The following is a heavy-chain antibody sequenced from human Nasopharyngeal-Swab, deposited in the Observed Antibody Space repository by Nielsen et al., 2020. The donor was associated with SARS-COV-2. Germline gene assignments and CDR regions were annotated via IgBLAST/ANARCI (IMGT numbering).Heavy chain of an antibody. Sequence: SETLSLTCTVSGGSISSGGYYWSWIRQHPGKGLEWIGYIYYSGSTYYNPSLESRVTISVDTSKNQFSLKLSSVTAADTAVYYCARGLSRFLEWFPFDYWGQGTLVTVSS. J-gene: IGHJ4*02. D-gene: IGHD3-3*01. CDR1: GGSISSGGYY. CDR2: IYYSGST. V-gene: IGHV4-31*03. CDR3: ARGLSRFLEWFPFDY.